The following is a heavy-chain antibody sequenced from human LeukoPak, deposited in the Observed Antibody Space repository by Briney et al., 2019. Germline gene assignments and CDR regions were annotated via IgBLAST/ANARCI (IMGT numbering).Heavy chain of an antibody. D-gene: IGHD3-22*01. CDR1: GGSISSGSYY. V-gene: IGHV4-61*02. CDR2: IYTSGST. J-gene: IGHJ4*02. CDR3: ARVGTYYDSSGYYYPFDY. Sequence: PSQTLSLTCTVSGGSISSGSYYGSWIRQPAGKGLEWIGRIYTSGSTNYNPSLKSRVTISVDKSKNQFSLKLSSVTAADTAVYYCARVGTYYDSSGYYYPFDYWGQGTLVTVSS.